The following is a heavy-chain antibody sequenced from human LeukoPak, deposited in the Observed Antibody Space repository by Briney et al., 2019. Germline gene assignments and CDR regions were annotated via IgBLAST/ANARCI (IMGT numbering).Heavy chain of an antibody. CDR1: GYTFTSYY. CDR2: INPSGGST. CDR3: ASQSYDSSGYYFWFDP. V-gene: IGHV1-46*01. Sequence: ASVKVSCKASGYTFTSYYMHWVRQAPGQGLEWMGIINPSGGSTSYAQKLQGRVTMTTDTSTSTAYMELRSLRSDDTAVYYCASQSYDSSGYYFWFDPWGQGTLVTVSS. D-gene: IGHD3-22*01. J-gene: IGHJ5*02.